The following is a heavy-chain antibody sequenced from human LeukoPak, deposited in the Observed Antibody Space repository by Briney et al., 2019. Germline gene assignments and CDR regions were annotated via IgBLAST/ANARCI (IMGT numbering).Heavy chain of an antibody. V-gene: IGHV4-39*01. CDR2: IYYSGTS. Sequence: KPSETLSLTCNVSGGSISSGSYFWGWIRQPPGKGLEWIGNIYYSGTSYYNPSLKSRVTMSVDTSKNQFSLKLSSVTAADTAVYYCARGGLSVSGSYQDFDYWGQGTLVTVSS. CDR1: GGSISSGSYF. D-gene: IGHD1-26*01. J-gene: IGHJ4*02. CDR3: ARGGLSVSGSYQDFDY.